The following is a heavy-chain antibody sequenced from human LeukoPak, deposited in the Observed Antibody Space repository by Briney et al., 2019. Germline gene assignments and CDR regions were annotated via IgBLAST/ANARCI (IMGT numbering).Heavy chain of an antibody. CDR3: AIMRGTSSIDY. CDR1: GFTFSSYA. J-gene: IGHJ4*02. D-gene: IGHD2-2*01. CDR2: ISYDGSNK. Sequence: GGSLRLSCAASGFTFSSYAMHWVRQAPGKGLEWVAVISYDGSNKYYADSVKGRFPISRDNSKNTLYLQMNSLRAEDTAVYYCAIMRGTSSIDYWGQGTLVTVSS. V-gene: IGHV3-30*04.